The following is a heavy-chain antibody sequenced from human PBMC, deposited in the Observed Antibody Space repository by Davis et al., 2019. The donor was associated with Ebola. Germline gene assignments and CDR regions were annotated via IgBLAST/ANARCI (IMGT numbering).Heavy chain of an antibody. Sequence: GESLKISCKDSAHTFTKSWTTWLRQMPGNGLESMGIVYPGDSDVRYSPSFEGQVSISADTSINTAYLQWNSLKPSDSGIYDCAGGPYGYKATSWGQGTHVTVSS. CDR1: AHTFTKSW. CDR3: AGGPYGYKATS. D-gene: IGHD5-18*01. CDR2: VYPGDSDV. J-gene: IGHJ5*02. V-gene: IGHV5-51*01.